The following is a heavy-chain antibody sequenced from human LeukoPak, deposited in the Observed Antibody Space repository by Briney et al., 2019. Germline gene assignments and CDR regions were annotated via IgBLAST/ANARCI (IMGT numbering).Heavy chain of an antibody. Sequence: KPSETLSLTCAVYGGSFSGYCWSWIRQPPGKGLEWIGEINHSGSTNYNPSLKSRVTISVDTSKNQFSLKLSSVTAADTAVYYCARGLPGRFRYYYYYYMGIWGKGTTVTVSS. D-gene: IGHD1-14*01. CDR1: GGSFSGYC. J-gene: IGHJ6*03. V-gene: IGHV4-34*01. CDR3: ARGLPGRFRYYYYYYMGI. CDR2: INHSGST.